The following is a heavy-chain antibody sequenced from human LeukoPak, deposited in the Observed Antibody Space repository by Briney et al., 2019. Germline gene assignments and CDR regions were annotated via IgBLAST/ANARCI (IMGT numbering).Heavy chain of an antibody. V-gene: IGHV3-7*01. D-gene: IGHD3-3*01. Sequence: GGSLRLSCAASGFTFTLYWMSWVRQAPGKGLEWVANIKQDGSEKYYVDSVKGRFTISRDNAKNSLYLQMNSLRAEDTAVYYCAREYDFWSGYSPFDYWGQGTLVTVSS. J-gene: IGHJ4*02. CDR2: IKQDGSEK. CDR3: AREYDFWSGYSPFDY. CDR1: GFTFTLYW.